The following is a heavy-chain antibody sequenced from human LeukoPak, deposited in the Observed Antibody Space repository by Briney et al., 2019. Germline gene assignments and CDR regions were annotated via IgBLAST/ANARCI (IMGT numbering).Heavy chain of an antibody. CDR3: ARDDSSGYYFDY. Sequence: SETLSLTCTVSGGSISSSSYYWGWIRQPPGKGLEWIGSIYYSGSTYYNPSLKSRVTISVDTPKNQFSLKLSSVTAADTAVYYCARDDSSGYYFDYWGQGTLVTVSS. D-gene: IGHD3-22*01. V-gene: IGHV4-39*01. CDR2: IYYSGST. J-gene: IGHJ4*02. CDR1: GGSISSSSYY.